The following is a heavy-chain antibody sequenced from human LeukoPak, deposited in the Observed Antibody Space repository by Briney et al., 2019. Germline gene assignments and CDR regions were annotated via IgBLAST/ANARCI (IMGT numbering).Heavy chain of an antibody. CDR2: IYHSGTT. D-gene: IGHD6-13*01. CDR3: AVSAAALFDP. CDR1: GGSISSGGYY. V-gene: IGHV4-30-2*01. J-gene: IGHJ5*02. Sequence: SGTLSLTCTVSGGSISSGGYYWSWIRQPPGKGLEWIGYIYHSGTTYYNPSLKSRVTISVDRSKNQFSLRLSSVTAADTAVYYCAVSAAALFDPWGQGTLVTVSS.